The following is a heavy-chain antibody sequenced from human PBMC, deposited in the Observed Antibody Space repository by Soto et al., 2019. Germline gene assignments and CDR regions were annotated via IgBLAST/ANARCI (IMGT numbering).Heavy chain of an antibody. J-gene: IGHJ2*01. D-gene: IGHD6-19*01. CDR1: GFTFSSYG. Sequence: PGGSLRLSCAASGFTFSSYGMHWVRQAPGKGLEWVAVISYDGSNKYYADSVKGRFTISRDNSKNTLYLQMNSLRAEDTAVYYCAKDRISSGPEGEWYFDLWGRGTLVTVSS. CDR3: AKDRISSGPEGEWYFDL. CDR2: ISYDGSNK. V-gene: IGHV3-30*18.